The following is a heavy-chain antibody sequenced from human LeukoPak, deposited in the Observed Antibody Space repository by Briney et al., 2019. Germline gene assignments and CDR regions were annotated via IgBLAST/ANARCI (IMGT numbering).Heavy chain of an antibody. Sequence: SETLSLTCTVSGGSTSSYYWSWIRQPPGKGLEWIGYIYYSGSTNYNPSLKSRVTISVDTSKNQFSLKLSSVTAADTAVYYCARESSGYSYGFGWFDPWGQGTLVTVSS. D-gene: IGHD5-18*01. J-gene: IGHJ5*02. CDR2: IYYSGST. CDR3: ARESSGYSYGFGWFDP. CDR1: GGSTSSYY. V-gene: IGHV4-59*01.